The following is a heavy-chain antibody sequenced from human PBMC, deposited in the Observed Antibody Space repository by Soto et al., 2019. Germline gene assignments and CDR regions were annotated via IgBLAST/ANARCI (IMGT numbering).Heavy chain of an antibody. Sequence: PSETLSLTCAASGYTISSGYCWCWIQQPPGKVLEWIGSIYHSGSNYYKPSLKSRVTISVDTSKNQFSLKLSSVTAADTGVYYFARDGPEDSSSAWFDPWGQGTLVTVSS. D-gene: IGHD6-6*01. CDR2: IYHSGSN. V-gene: IGHV4-38-2*02. CDR3: ARDGPEDSSSAWFDP. J-gene: IGHJ5*02. CDR1: GYTISSGYC.